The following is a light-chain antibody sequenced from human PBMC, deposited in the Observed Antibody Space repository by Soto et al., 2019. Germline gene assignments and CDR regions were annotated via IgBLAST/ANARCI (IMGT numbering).Light chain of an antibody. CDR1: QSISSY. J-gene: IGKJ4*01. V-gene: IGKV1-39*01. CDR2: AAS. Sequence: DIQLTQSPASLSAYVGDRVTITCRASQSISSYLNWYQQKPGKAPKLLIYAASNLQSGVPPRFSGSGSGTDFTLTISSLQPEDFAAYYCQQSHSAPLTFGGGTKVDI. CDR3: QQSHSAPLT.